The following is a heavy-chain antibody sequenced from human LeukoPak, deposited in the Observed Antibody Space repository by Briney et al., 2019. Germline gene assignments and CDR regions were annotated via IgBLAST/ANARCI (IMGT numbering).Heavy chain of an antibody. V-gene: IGHV3-7*03. J-gene: IGHJ5*02. Sequence: GGSLRLSCAASGFTFSSTWMSWVRQAPGKGLEWVANIKQDGSAKYYVDSVKGRFTISRDNAKNSLYLQMNSLRAEDTAVYYCARAPKFRLVGVPKGPFDPWGQGTLVTVSS. CDR2: IKQDGSAK. CDR3: ARAPKFRLVGVPKGPFDP. CDR1: GFTFSSTW. D-gene: IGHD1-26*01.